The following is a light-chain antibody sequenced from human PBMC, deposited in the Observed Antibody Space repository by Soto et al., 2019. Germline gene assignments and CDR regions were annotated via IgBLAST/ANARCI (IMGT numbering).Light chain of an antibody. V-gene: IGLV2-23*01. CDR2: EDI. CDR3: CSYAGGTSVV. CDR1: SSDVGSYNL. J-gene: IGLJ2*01. Sequence: QSALTQPASVSGSPGQSITISCTGTSSDVGSYNLVSWYQQHPGKAPKLMIYEDIERPSGVSNRFSGSKSGNTASLTISGLQNEDEADYYCCSYAGGTSVVFGGGTKVTVL.